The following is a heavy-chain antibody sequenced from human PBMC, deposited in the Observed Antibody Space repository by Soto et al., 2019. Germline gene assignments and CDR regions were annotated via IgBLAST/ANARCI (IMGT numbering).Heavy chain of an antibody. J-gene: IGHJ4*02. CDR3: TKGGIPRRYNIPKVDFDY. D-gene: IGHD1-1*01. CDR2: ISGSGATT. V-gene: IGHV3-23*01. CDR1: GFIFSNYA. Sequence: GSLRLSCAASGFIFSNYAMSWVRQAPGRGLEWVSAISGSGATTYYPDSVKGRFTISRDNSKNTLYLQMNNLRADDTAVYYCTKGGIPRRYNIPKVDFDYWGQGS.